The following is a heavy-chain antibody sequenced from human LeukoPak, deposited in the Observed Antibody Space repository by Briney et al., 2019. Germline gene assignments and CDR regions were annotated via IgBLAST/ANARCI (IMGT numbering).Heavy chain of an antibody. CDR2: ISAYNDKT. CDR3: AKDSGGYSGSFSN. D-gene: IGHD1-26*01. CDR1: GGTFSSYA. Sequence: VASVKVSCKASGGTFSSYAISWVRQAPGQGLEWMGWISAYNDKTDLAEKVQGRVTMTTDTSTSTAYMELRSLTSDDTGVYYCAKDSGGYSGSFSNWGQGTLVTVSS. J-gene: IGHJ4*02. V-gene: IGHV1-18*01.